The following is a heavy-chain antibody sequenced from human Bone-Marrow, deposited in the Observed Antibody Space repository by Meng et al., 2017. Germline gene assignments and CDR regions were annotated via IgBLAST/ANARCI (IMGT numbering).Heavy chain of an antibody. D-gene: IGHD6-13*01. CDR3: ARGPLSAAGTMGYFQH. CDR1: GGSIRSGGYY. J-gene: IGHJ1*01. Sequence: GQLQESGPGLVKPSQPLSLTRTVSGGSIRSGGYYWSWIRQHPGKGLEWIGYIYYSGSTYYNPSLKSRVTISVDTSKNQFSLKLSSVTAADTAVYYCARGPLSAAGTMGYFQHWGQGTLVTVSS. V-gene: IGHV4-31*03. CDR2: IYYSGST.